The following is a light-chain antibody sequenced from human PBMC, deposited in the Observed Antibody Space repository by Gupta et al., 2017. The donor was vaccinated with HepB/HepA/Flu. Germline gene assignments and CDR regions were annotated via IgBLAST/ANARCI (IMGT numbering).Light chain of an antibody. CDR2: DTS. V-gene: IGLV7-46*01. CDR3: LLSYSGAPYV. J-gene: IGLJ1*01. CDR1: TGAVTSGHY. Sequence: QAVVTQEPSLTVSPGGTVPPTCGSSTGAVTSGHYPYWFQQKPGHAPRTLIYDTSNTHSWTPARFSGSLLGGKAALTLSGAQPEDEAEYYCLLSYSGAPYVFGTGTKVTVL.